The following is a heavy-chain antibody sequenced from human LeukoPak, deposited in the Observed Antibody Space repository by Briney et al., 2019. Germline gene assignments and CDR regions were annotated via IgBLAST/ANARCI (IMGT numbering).Heavy chain of an antibody. CDR1: GFTFNTYW. D-gene: IGHD1-26*01. J-gene: IGHJ3*01. Sequence: GGSLRLSCPASGFTFNTYWMIWVRQAPGRGLEWVANINQGGSTKYYVDSLKGRFAISRDNAKNSLYLQMNSLRAEDTAVYYCVRDKGGRSGAIYYDAFDVWGQGTMVTVSS. V-gene: IGHV3-7*01. CDR2: INQGGSTK. CDR3: VRDKGGRSGAIYYDAFDV.